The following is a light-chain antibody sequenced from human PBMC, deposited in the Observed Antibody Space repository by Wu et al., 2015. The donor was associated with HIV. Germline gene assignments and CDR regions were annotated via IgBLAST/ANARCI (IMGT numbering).Light chain of an antibody. J-gene: IGKJ1*01. Sequence: EIVLTQSPGTLSLSPGDRATLSCRASQSVRSSYLAWYQHKPGQAPRLLIYAASSRATGIPDRFSGSGSGTDFTLTISRLEPEDFAVYYCQHYGSSRTFGQGTKVEIK. CDR1: QSVRSSY. CDR3: QHYGSSRT. V-gene: IGKV3-20*01. CDR2: AAS.